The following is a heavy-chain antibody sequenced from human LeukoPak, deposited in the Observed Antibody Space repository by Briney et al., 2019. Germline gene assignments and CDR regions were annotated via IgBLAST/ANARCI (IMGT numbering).Heavy chain of an antibody. CDR3: ARQGLEF. J-gene: IGHJ4*02. V-gene: IGHV3-30-3*01. CDR1: GFTFRTYA. CDR2: ISSDGSSK. Sequence: PGGSLRLSCAASGFTFRTYAMHWVRQAPGKGLEWLAVISSDGSSKYYADSVRGRFTISRDSSKDTLCVQMNSLRDEDTAVYYCARQGLEFWGQGTLVTVSS. D-gene: IGHD3-10*01.